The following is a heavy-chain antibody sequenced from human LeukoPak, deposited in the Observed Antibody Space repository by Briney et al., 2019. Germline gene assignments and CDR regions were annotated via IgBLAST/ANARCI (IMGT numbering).Heavy chain of an antibody. Sequence: ASVKLSCKASGGTFTSYAISWVRQAPGQGLEWMGRIIPILGIANYAQKFQGRVTITADKSTSTAYMELSSLRSEDTAVYYWARDLGSSGYYWGQGTLVTVSS. J-gene: IGHJ4*02. V-gene: IGHV1-69*04. CDR3: ARDLGSSGYY. D-gene: IGHD3-22*01. CDR2: IIPILGIA. CDR1: GGTFTSYA.